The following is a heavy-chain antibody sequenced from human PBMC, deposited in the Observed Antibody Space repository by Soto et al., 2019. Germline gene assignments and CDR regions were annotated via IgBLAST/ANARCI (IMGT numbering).Heavy chain of an antibody. D-gene: IGHD4-4*01. Sequence: QVQLVQSGAEVKKPGSSVKVSCKASGGTFSSYAISWVRQAPGQGLEWMGGIIPIFGTANYAQKFQGRVTLTADESTSAAYRGLSSLRSEDTAGYYCATPPSSNRYYYGMDAWGQGTTVTVSS. CDR3: ATPPSSNRYYYGMDA. CDR2: IIPIFGTA. V-gene: IGHV1-69*12. J-gene: IGHJ6*02. CDR1: GGTFSSYA.